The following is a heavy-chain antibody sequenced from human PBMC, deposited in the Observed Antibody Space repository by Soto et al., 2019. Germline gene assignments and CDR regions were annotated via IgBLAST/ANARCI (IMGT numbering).Heavy chain of an antibody. V-gene: IGHV1-69*13. J-gene: IGHJ6*02. CDR2: IIPIFGTA. Sequence: ASVKVSCKASGGTFSSYAISWVRQAPGQGLEWMGGIIPIFGTANYAQKFQSRVTITADESTSTAYMELSSLRSEDTAVYYCAREVAYYDFWSGYSHYYYGMDVWGQGTTVTVSS. D-gene: IGHD3-3*01. CDR1: GGTFSSYA. CDR3: AREVAYYDFWSGYSHYYYGMDV.